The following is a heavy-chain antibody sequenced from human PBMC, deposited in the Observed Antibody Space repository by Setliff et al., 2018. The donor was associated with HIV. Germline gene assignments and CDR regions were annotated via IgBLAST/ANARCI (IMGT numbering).Heavy chain of an antibody. CDR2: IIPIFGTA. D-gene: IGHD2-2*01. V-gene: IGHV1-69*06. CDR3: ARGRGTVGYCSTTSCSDLDY. J-gene: IGHJ4*02. CDR1: GGTFSSYA. Sequence: SVKVSCKASGGTFSSYAISWVRQAPGQGLEWMGRIIPIFGTANYAQNFQGRVTITADKSTNTAYMELSSLRSEDTAVYYCARGRGTVGYCSTTSCSDLDYWGQGTLVTVSS.